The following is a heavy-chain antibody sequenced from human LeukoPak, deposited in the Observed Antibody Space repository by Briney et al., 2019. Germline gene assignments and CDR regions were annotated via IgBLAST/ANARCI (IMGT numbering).Heavy chain of an antibody. D-gene: IGHD3-3*01. J-gene: IGHJ4*02. CDR3: ALRVVIRYFDY. CDR1: GGSFSGYY. V-gene: IGHV4-34*01. CDR2: INHSGST. Sequence: PSEILSLTCAVYGGSFSGYYWSWIRQPPGKGREWIGEINHSGSTNYNPSLKSRVTISVDTSKNQFYLKLSSVTEADTAVYYCALRVVIRYFDYWGQGTLVTVSS.